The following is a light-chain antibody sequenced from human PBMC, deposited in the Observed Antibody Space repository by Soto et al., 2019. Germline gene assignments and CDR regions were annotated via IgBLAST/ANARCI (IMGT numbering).Light chain of an antibody. CDR1: QSVSNSY. CDR2: GAS. J-gene: IGKJ5*01. Sequence: EIVLTQSPGTLSLSPGERATLSCRASQSVSNSYLAWYQQKPGQAPRLLIYGASSRATGIRDRFSGSGSGTDFTLTISRLEPEDFAVYYCQQYASTPLTFGQGTRLEIK. CDR3: QQYASTPLT. V-gene: IGKV3-20*01.